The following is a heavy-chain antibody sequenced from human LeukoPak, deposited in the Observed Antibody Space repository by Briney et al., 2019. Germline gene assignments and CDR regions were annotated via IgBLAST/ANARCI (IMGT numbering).Heavy chain of an antibody. CDR3: AKEITNDNRWYAAY. D-gene: IGHD2-2*01. V-gene: IGHV3-23*01. J-gene: IGHJ4*02. Sequence: GGSLRLSCAASGFTFSAYARSWVRQAPGKGLEWVAGISGGGGSTKYADSVKGRFTTSRDNSRNTLYLQMSGLRAQDPAIYYCAKEITNDNRWYAAYWGQGTLVTVSS. CDR1: GFTFSAYA. CDR2: ISGGGGST.